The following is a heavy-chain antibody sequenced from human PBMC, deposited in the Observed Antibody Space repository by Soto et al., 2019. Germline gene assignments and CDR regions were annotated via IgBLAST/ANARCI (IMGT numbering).Heavy chain of an antibody. CDR3: ARDGQWNYYDSSGYDY. D-gene: IGHD3-22*01. CDR1: GGTFSSYA. J-gene: IGHJ4*02. Sequence: QVQLVQSGAEVKKPGSSVKVSCKASGGTFSSYAISWVRQAPGQGLEWMGGIIPILGTANYAQKFQGRVTITADESTSTAYMELSSLRSEDTAVYYCARDGQWNYYDSSGYDYWGQGTLVTVSS. V-gene: IGHV1-69*01. CDR2: IIPILGTA.